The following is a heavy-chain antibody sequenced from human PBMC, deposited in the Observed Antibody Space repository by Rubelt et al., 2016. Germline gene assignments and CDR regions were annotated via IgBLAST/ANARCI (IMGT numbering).Heavy chain of an antibody. CDR2: MYPGDSDT. D-gene: IGHD4-17*01. CDR1: GYSFTSYW. V-gene: IGHV5-51*01. CDR3: ARVTTVTNDNWFDP. J-gene: IGHJ5*02. Sequence: EVQLVQSGAEVKKPGESLKISCKGSGYSFTSYWIGWVRQMHGKGLDWMGMMYPGDSDTRYSPSFPGQFTISADKSTSTAYLQWSSLKASDTAMYYCARVTTVTNDNWFDPWGQGTLVTVSS.